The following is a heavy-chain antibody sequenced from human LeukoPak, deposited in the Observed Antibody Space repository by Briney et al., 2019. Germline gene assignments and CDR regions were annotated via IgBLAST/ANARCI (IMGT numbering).Heavy chain of an antibody. Sequence: SVKVSCKASGGTFSNYAISWVRQAPGQGLEWMGGIIPIFGTANYAQKFRGRVTITADKSTRTAYMELSSLRSEDTAVYYCARGPNREGSGWYYFDYWGQGTLVTVSS. D-gene: IGHD6-19*01. V-gene: IGHV1-69*06. CDR1: GGTFSNYA. CDR3: ARGPNREGSGWYYFDY. CDR2: IIPIFGTA. J-gene: IGHJ4*02.